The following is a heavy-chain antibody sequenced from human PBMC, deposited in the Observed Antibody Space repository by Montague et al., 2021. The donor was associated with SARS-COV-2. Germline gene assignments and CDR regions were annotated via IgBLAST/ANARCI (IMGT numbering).Heavy chain of an antibody. V-gene: IGHV4-34*01. CDR3: VRDPELYAINGDWNY. Sequence: SETLSLTCTVDGGSFTYYYWSWIRQPPGKGLEWIGEINHSGGTNNNPSLKTRVTISVDTSKNQFSLKLSSVTAADTAVYYCVRDPELYAINGDWNYWGQGTLVTVSS. CDR2: INHSGGT. D-gene: IGHD2-21*02. J-gene: IGHJ4*02. CDR1: GGSFTYYY.